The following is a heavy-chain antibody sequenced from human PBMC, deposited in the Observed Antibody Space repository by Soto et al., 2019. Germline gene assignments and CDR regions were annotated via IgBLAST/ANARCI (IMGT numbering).Heavy chain of an antibody. J-gene: IGHJ4*02. Sequence: EVQLLESGGGLVQPGGSLRLSCAASGFTFSSYAMSWVRQAPGKGLEWVSAISGSGGSTYYADSVKGRFTISRDNSKNTLYLQMNSLRAEDTAVYYCAKYLRSEWEPPGEGGFDYWGQGTLVTVSS. V-gene: IGHV3-23*01. CDR3: AKYLRSEWEPPGEGGFDY. CDR2: ISGSGGST. CDR1: GFTFSSYA. D-gene: IGHD1-26*01.